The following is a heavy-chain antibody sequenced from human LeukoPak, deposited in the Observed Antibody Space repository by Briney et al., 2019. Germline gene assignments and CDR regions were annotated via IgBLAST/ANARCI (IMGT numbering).Heavy chain of an antibody. CDR2: IWYDGSNK. CDR1: GFTFSSYG. J-gene: IGHJ4*02. V-gene: IGHV3-33*01. Sequence: PGRSLRLSCAASGFTFSSYGMHWVRQAPGKGLEWVAVIWYDGSNKYYADSVKGRFTISRDNSKNTLYLQMNSLRAEDTAVYYCARDRGITMVRGVRTPLYYFDYWGQGTLVTVSS. D-gene: IGHD3-10*01. CDR3: ARDRGITMVRGVRTPLYYFDY.